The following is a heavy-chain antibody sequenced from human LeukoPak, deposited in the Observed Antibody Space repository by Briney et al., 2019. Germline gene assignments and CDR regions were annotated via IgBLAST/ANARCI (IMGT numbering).Heavy chain of an antibody. CDR1: GGSISSYY. J-gene: IGHJ4*02. CDR2: IYYSGST. Sequence: PSETLSLTCTVSGGSISSYYWSWIRQPPGKRLEWIGYIYYSGSTYYNTSLKSRVTISVDTSKNQFSLKLNSVTAADTAVYYCARERTNYGGIDYWGQGTLVTVSS. CDR3: ARERTNYGGIDY. D-gene: IGHD1-7*01. V-gene: IGHV4-59*01.